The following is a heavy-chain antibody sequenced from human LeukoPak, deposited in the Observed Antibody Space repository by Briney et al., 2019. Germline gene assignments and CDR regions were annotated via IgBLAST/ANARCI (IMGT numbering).Heavy chain of an antibody. Sequence: PAETLSLTCTVSDNSISSYYWSWIRQPPGKGPEWIAYIYYSGTTNYNPSLKSRVTISVDTSKNQFSLKLSSVTAADTAVYYCARGVYIAAAQYGYWGQGTLVTVSS. V-gene: IGHV4-59*01. J-gene: IGHJ4*02. CDR1: DNSISSYY. CDR2: IYYSGTT. CDR3: ARGVYIAAAQYGY. D-gene: IGHD6-13*01.